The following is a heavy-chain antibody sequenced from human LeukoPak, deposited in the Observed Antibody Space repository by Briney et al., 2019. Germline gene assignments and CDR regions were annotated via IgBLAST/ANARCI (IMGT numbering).Heavy chain of an antibody. V-gene: IGHV4-39*01. CDR1: GGSISSSSYY. J-gene: IGHJ4*02. CDR3: ARTKKSRDTASLGFDY. CDR2: IYYSGST. Sequence: PSETLSLTCTVSGGSISSSSYYWGWIRQPPGKGLEWIGSIYYSGSTYYNPSLKSRVTISVDTSKNQFSLKLSSVTAADTAVYYCARTKKSRDTASLGFDYWGQGTLVTVSS. D-gene: IGHD5-18*01.